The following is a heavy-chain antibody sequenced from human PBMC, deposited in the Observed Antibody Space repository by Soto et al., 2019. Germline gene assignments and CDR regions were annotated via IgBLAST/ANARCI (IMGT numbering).Heavy chain of an antibody. V-gene: IGHV3-72*01. Sequence: EVQLVESGRGLVQPGGSLRLSCAASGLIFSDYHMDWVRQAPGKGLEWVGRIRRKANSYTTEYAASVKGRFTISRDDSKNSLYLQMNSLKSEDTAVYYSAMLGGWSGGSSGMDVWGQGTTVTVSS. CDR1: GLIFSDYH. J-gene: IGHJ6*02. D-gene: IGHD6-19*01. CDR3: AMLGGWSGGSSGMDV. CDR2: IRRKANSYTT.